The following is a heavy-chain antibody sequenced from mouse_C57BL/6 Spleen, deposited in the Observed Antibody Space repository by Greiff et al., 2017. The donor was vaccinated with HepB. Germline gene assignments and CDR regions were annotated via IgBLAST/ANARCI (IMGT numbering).Heavy chain of an antibody. CDR3: ARANYGSSLWYFDV. Sequence: QVQLQQSGAELMKPGASVKLSCKATGYTFTGYWIEWVKQRPGHGLEWIGEILPGSGSTNYNEKFKGKSTFTAYTSSNTAYMQLSSLTTEASAIDYCARANYGSSLWYFDVWGTGTTVTVSS. D-gene: IGHD1-1*01. V-gene: IGHV1-9*01. CDR1: GYTFTGYW. J-gene: IGHJ1*03. CDR2: ILPGSGST.